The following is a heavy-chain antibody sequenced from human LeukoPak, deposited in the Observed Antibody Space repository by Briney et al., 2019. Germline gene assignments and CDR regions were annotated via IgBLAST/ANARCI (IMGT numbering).Heavy chain of an antibody. CDR3: ARAKYSSSPGGGY. V-gene: IGHV1-2*02. J-gene: IGHJ4*02. D-gene: IGHD6-6*01. CDR1: GYTFTVYY. CDR2: INPNSGGT. Sequence: GASVKVSCKASGYTFTVYYMHWVRQAPGQGLEWMGWINPNSGGTNYAQKFQGRVTMTRDTSISTAYMELSRLRSDDTAVYYCARAKYSSSPGGGYWGQGTPVTVSS.